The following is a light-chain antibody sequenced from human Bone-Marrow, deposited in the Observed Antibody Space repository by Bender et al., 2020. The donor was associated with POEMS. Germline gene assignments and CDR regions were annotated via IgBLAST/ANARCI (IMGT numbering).Light chain of an antibody. Sequence: QSALTQPASVSGSPGQSITISCTGTNSDVGAYNYVSWYQQHPGKAPKLMISDVSSRPSGVPDRFSGSKSGTSASLAISGLQSEDEADYYCAAWEDSLNGWVFGGGTKLTVL. CDR3: AAWEDSLNGWV. V-gene: IGLV2-14*03. CDR2: DVS. CDR1: NSDVGAYNY. J-gene: IGLJ3*02.